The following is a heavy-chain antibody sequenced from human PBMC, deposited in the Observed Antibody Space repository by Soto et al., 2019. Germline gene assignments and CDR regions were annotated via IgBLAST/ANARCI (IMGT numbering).Heavy chain of an antibody. D-gene: IGHD6-13*01. V-gene: IGHV4-34*01. CDR3: GRGGRPGSYSSSWYSNAFDI. Sequence: SSETLSLTCAVYGGSFSGYYWSWIRQPPGKGLEWIGEINHSGSTNYNPSLKSRVTISVDTSKNQFSLKLSSVTAADTAVYYCGRGGRPGSYSSSWYSNAFDIWGQGTMVTVSS. CDR1: GGSFSGYY. J-gene: IGHJ3*02. CDR2: INHSGST.